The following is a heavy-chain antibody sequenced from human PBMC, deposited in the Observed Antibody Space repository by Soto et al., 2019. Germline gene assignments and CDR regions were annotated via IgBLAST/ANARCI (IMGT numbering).Heavy chain of an antibody. CDR3: ARKRNSPSEITMVREVEYGRPYYYYYYGMDV. Sequence: RASVKVSCKASGYTFTGYYLHWVRQAPGQGLEWMGWINPNSGGSNYAQKFQGRVTMTRYTSISTAYMELSRLRSDDTAVYYCARKRNSPSEITMVREVEYGRPYYYYYYGMDVWGQGTTVTVSS. CDR1: GYTFTGYY. J-gene: IGHJ6*02. V-gene: IGHV1-2*02. CDR2: INPNSGGS. D-gene: IGHD3-10*01.